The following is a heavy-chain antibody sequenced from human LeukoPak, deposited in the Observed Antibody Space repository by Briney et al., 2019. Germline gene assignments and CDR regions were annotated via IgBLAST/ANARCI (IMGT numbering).Heavy chain of an antibody. V-gene: IGHV3-64*01. CDR2: ISSNGGST. Sequence: GGSLRLSCAASGFTFSSYAMHWVRQAPGKGLEYVSAISSNGGSTYYANSVKGRFTISRDNSKNTLYLQMGSLRAEDMAVYYCARDAVRWSGKYYMDVWGKGTTVTVSS. CDR3: ARDAVRWSGKYYMDV. J-gene: IGHJ6*03. CDR1: GFTFSSYA. D-gene: IGHD6-13*01.